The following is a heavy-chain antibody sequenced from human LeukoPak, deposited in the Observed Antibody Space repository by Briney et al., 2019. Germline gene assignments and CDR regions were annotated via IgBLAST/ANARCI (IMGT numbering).Heavy chain of an antibody. CDR2: ISSSSSYI. J-gene: IGHJ2*01. D-gene: IGHD6-13*01. CDR1: GFTFSSYS. V-gene: IGHV3-21*01. CDR3: ARAAYSSTWYSRYFDL. Sequence: GGSLILSCAASGFTFSSYSMNWVRQAPGKGLEWVSSISSSSSYIYYADSVKGRFTISRENAKNSLYLQMNSLRAGDTAVYYCARAAYSSTWYSRYFDLWGRGTLVTVSS.